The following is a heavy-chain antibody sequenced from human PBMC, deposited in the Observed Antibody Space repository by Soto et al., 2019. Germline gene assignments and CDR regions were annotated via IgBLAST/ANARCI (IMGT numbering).Heavy chain of an antibody. J-gene: IGHJ6*02. CDR1: GFSLSTSGMC. Sequence: SGPTLVNPTQTLTLTCTSSGFSLSTSGMCVSWIRQPPGKALEWLALIDWDDDKYYSTSLKTRLTISKDTSKNQVVLTMTNMDPVDTATYYCARSMVRGPSDGMDVWGQGTTVTVSS. CDR2: IDWDDDK. V-gene: IGHV2-70*01. CDR3: ARSMVRGPSDGMDV. D-gene: IGHD3-10*01.